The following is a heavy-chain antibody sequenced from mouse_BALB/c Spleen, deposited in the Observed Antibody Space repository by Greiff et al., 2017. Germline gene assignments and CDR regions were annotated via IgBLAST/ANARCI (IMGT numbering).Heavy chain of an antibody. Sequence: QVQLQQSGAELVRPGSSVKISCKASGYAFSSYWMNWVKQRPGQGLEWIGQIYPGDGDTNYNGKFKGKATLTADKSSSTAYMQLSSLTSEDSAVYFCAREGIYYDYERFAYWGQGTLVTVSA. CDR1: GYAFSSYW. J-gene: IGHJ3*01. CDR3: AREGIYYDYERFAY. CDR2: IYPGDGDT. D-gene: IGHD2-4*01. V-gene: IGHV1-80*01.